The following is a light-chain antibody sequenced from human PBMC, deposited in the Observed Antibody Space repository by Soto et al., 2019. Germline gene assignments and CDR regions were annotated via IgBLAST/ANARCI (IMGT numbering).Light chain of an antibody. V-gene: IGKV1-39*01. CDR3: QQSYSIPIT. CDR1: QSISSY. CDR2: GAS. J-gene: IGKJ5*01. Sequence: DIQMTQSPSSLSDSIGDRVTITCRASQSISSYLNWYQQKPGKAPQLLMYGASTLQGGVPSRFSGSGSGTDFTLTISSLQPEDFATYYCQQSYSIPITFGQGTRLEIK.